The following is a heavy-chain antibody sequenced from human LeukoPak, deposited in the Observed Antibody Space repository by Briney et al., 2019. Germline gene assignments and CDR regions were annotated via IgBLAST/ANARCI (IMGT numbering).Heavy chain of an antibody. Sequence: SETLSLTCTVSGGSIINYYWSWIRQPAGTGLEWVGRIYVTGSTIYNPSLQSRLSMSVDTSKNHFSLRLTSVTAAGTAVYYCARLKYYDSTGYSPGYYMDVWGKGITVTVSS. V-gene: IGHV4-4*07. J-gene: IGHJ6*03. CDR2: IYVTGST. D-gene: IGHD3-22*01. CDR3: ARLKYYDSTGYSPGYYMDV. CDR1: GGSIINYY.